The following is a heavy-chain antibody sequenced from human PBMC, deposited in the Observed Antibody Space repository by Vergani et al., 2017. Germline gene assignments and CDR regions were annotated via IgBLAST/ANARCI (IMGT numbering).Heavy chain of an antibody. V-gene: IGHV1-69*04. CDR1: GGTFSSYA. CDR2: IIPILGIA. J-gene: IGHJ4*02. CDR3: ARVGYYDSSGKGDVDY. D-gene: IGHD3-22*01. Sequence: QVQLVQSGAEVKKPGASVKVSCKASGGTFSSYAISWVRQAPGQGLEWMGRIIPILGIANYAQKFQGRVTMTRDTSTSTVYMELSSLRSEDTAVYYCARVGYYDSSGKGDVDYWGQGTLVTVSS.